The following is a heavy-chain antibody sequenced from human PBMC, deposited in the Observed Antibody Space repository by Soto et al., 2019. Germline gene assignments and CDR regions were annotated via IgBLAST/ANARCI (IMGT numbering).Heavy chain of an antibody. CDR2: ISYDGSNK. J-gene: IGHJ5*02. CDR3: ATDPVHVPHSSGWNNWFDP. V-gene: IGHV3-30*03. Sequence: QVQLVESGGGVVQPGRSLRLSCAASGFTFSNYDIHWVRQAPGKGLEWVAVISYDGSNKYYADSVKGRFTISRDNSKNTLYLQMNSLRGEDTAIYSCATDPVHVPHSSGWNNWFDPWGQGTLVTVSS. D-gene: IGHD6-19*01. CDR1: GFTFSNYD.